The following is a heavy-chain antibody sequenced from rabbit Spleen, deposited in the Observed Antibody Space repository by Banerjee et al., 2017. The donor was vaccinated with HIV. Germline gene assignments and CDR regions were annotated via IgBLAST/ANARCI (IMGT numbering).Heavy chain of an antibody. J-gene: IGHJ5*01. Sequence: QSLEESGGDLVKPGASLTLTCTASGVSFSISSYMCWVRQAPGKGLEWIACIDAGSSGFTYFASWAKGRFTVSKTSSTTVTLHMTSLTAADTATYFCARDDYGAVSGPSWLDLWGQGTLVTVS. V-gene: IGHV1S40*01. CDR1: GVSFSISSY. CDR3: ARDDYGAVSGPSWLDL. D-gene: IGHD2-1*01. CDR2: IDAGSSGFT.